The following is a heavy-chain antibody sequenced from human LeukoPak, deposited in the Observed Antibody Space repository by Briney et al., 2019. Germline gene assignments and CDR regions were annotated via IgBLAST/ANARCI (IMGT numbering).Heavy chain of an antibody. CDR3: AKVRSGSSNWALRVFDY. V-gene: IGHV3-23*01. J-gene: IGHJ4*02. CDR2: ISGSGGST. CDR1: GFTFSSYA. Sequence: GGSLRLSCAASGFTFSSYAMSWVRQAPGKGLEWVSAISGSGGSTYYADSVKGRFTISRDNSKNTLYLQMNSLRAEDTAVYYCAKVRSGSSNWALRVFDYWGQGALVTVSS. D-gene: IGHD4-11*01.